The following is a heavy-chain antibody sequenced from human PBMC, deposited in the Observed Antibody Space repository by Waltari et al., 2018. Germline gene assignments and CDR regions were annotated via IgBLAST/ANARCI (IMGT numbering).Heavy chain of an antibody. J-gene: IGHJ4*02. D-gene: IGHD1-26*01. CDR3: ARGGSYRAVYYFDY. V-gene: IGHV3-7*04. CDR2: VMQDGLDN. Sequence: EVQLVESGGGLVQPGGSLRLSCAASGFTFSSYWMSWVRQAPGKGLEWVANVMQDGLDNYDGGSVKGRFTISRDNAKNSLYLQMNSLRAEDTAVYYCARGGSYRAVYYFDYWGQGTLVTVSS. CDR1: GFTFSSYW.